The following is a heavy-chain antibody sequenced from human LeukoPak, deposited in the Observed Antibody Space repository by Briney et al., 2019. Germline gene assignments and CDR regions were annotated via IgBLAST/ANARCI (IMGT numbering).Heavy chain of an antibody. J-gene: IGHJ4*02. V-gene: IGHV3-30*18. CDR3: AKGSSIVATILGY. CDR1: GFTFSSYG. Sequence: GGSLRLSCAASGFTFSSYGMHWVRQAPGKGLEWVAVISYDGSNKYYADSVKGRFTISRDNSKNTLYLQMNSRRAEDTAGYYCAKGSSIVATILGYWGEGTLVTVSS. CDR2: ISYDGSNK. D-gene: IGHD5-12*01.